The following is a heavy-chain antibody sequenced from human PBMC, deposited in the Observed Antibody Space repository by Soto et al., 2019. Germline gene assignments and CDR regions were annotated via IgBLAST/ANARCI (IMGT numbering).Heavy chain of an antibody. CDR1: GFMFSTYS. J-gene: IGHJ3*02. Sequence: LRLSCAASGFMFSTYSMSWVRQAPGKGLEWVSHITGSAGTTYYADSVKGRFTISRDTSRNTLYLQVNSLRAEDTALYYCAKCIQVHWNYDAFHIWGQGTMVTVSS. CDR3: AKCIQVHWNYDAFHI. D-gene: IGHD1-7*01. V-gene: IGHV3-23*01. CDR2: ITGSAGTT.